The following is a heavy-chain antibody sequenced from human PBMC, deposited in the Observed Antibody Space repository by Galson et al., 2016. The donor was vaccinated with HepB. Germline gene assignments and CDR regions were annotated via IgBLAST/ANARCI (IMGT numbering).Heavy chain of an antibody. J-gene: IGHJ4*02. D-gene: IGHD5-24*01. CDR1: GFTLSSFW. V-gene: IGHV3-74*01. CDR3: ARDRYNCAY. CDR2: INSDGSST. Sequence: SLRLSCAASGFTLSSFWMHWVRQAPGKGLVWVSRINSDGSSTGYADSVKGRFTTSRDNSKNTLYLHMNSLRADDTAVYYCARDRYNCAYWGQGTLVTVSS.